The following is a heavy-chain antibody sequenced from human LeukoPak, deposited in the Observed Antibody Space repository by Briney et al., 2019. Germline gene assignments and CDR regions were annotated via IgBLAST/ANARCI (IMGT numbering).Heavy chain of an antibody. CDR1: GGTFNSYA. V-gene: IGHV1-69*06. CDR2: IIPIFGTT. D-gene: IGHD5-12*01. J-gene: IGHJ5*02. CDR3: ARDFDPDNIVASGRWFDP. Sequence: ASVKVSCKASGGTFNSYAISWVRQAPGQGLEWMGGIIPIFGTTNYARKFRGRVTLTADKSTRTAYMELSSLRSEDTAVYYCARDFDPDNIVASGRWFDPWGQGTLVTVSS.